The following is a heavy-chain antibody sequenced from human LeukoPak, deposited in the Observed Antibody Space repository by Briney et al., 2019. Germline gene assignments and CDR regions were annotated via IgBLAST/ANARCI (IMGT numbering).Heavy chain of an antibody. J-gene: IGHJ4*02. CDR2: VSSSSSYI. CDR3: ARDSISNGWSLYYFDY. Sequence: PGGSLRLSCAASGFTFSNYNMNWVRQAPGRGLEWVSSVSSSSSYIYYADSVKGRFTISRDNAKNSLYLQMNGLRPEDTAVYYCARDSISNGWSLYYFDYWGQGTLVTVSS. CDR1: GFTFSNYN. V-gene: IGHV3-21*01. D-gene: IGHD6-19*01.